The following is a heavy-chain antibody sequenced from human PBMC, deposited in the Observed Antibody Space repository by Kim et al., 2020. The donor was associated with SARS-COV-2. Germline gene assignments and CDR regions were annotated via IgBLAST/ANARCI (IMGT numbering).Heavy chain of an antibody. V-gene: IGHV3-15*01. CDR3: TTGAPDISADY. CDR2: T. D-gene: IGHD3-22*01. Sequence: TDSAEPVKGRFTISRDDSKNTLYLQMNSLKPEDTAVYYCTTGAPDISADYWGQGTLVTVSS. J-gene: IGHJ4*02.